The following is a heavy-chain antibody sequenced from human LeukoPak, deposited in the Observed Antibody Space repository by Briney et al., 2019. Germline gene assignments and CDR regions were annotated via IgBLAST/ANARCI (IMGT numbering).Heavy chain of an antibody. CDR3: ARGSQSLGYCSGGSCRAKIFDY. CDR1: GGSISSYY. D-gene: IGHD2-15*01. Sequence: SETLSLTCTVSGGSISSYYWSWIRQPPGKGLEWIGEINHSGSTNYNPSLKSRVTISVDTSKNQFSLKLSSVTAADTAVYYCARGSQSLGYCSGGSCRAKIFDYWGQGTLVTVSS. J-gene: IGHJ4*02. CDR2: INHSGST. V-gene: IGHV4-34*01.